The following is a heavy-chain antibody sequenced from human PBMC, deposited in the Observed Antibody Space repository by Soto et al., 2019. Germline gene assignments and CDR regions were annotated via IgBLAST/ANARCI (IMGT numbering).Heavy chain of an antibody. Sequence: SETLSLTCTVSGGSISSYYWSWIRQPPGKGLEWIGYIYYSGSTNYNPSLKSRVTISVDTSKNQFSLKLSSVTAADTAVYYCARHGDDYGDSYSYYFDYWGQGTLVTVSS. CDR1: GGSISSYY. V-gene: IGHV4-59*08. CDR2: IYYSGST. J-gene: IGHJ4*02. D-gene: IGHD4-17*01. CDR3: ARHGDDYGDSYSYYFDY.